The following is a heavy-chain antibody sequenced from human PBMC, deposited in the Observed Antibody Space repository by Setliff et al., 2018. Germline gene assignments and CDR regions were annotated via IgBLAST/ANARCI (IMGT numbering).Heavy chain of an antibody. Sequence: SETLSLTCTASGGSISSYYWSWIRQPAGKGLEWIGHIYIGGSANYNPSLKSRVTMSIDTSKNQFSLKVSSVTAADMAVYYCAREQWLDPPGYYYMDVWAKGTTVTVSS. CDR1: GGSISSYY. V-gene: IGHV4-4*07. CDR3: AREQWLDPPGYYYMDV. D-gene: IGHD6-19*01. J-gene: IGHJ6*03. CDR2: IYIGGSA.